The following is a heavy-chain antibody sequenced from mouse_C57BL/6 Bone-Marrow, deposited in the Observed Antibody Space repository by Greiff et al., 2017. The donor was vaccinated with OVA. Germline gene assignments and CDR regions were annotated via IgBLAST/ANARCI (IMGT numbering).Heavy chain of an antibody. CDR1: GYTFTSYW. D-gene: IGHD1-1*01. V-gene: IGHV1-59*01. CDR2: IDPSDSYT. Sequence: QVQLQQPGAELVRPGTSVKLSCKASGYTFTSYWMHWVKQRPGQGLEWIGVIDPSDSYTNYNQKFKGKATLTVDTSSSTAYMQLSSLTSEDSAVSYDAGSETRTTAVVATDYFDYWGQGTTLTVSS. J-gene: IGHJ2*01. CDR3: AGSETRTTAVVATDYFDY.